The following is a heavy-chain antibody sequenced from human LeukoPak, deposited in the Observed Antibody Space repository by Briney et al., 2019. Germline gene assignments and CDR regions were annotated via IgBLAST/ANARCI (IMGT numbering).Heavy chain of an antibody. CDR2: IYSGGST. J-gene: IGHJ6*02. CDR1: GFTVSSNY. Sequence: GGSLRLPCAASGFTVSSNYMSWVRQAPGKGLEWVSVIYSGGSTYYADSVKGRFTISRDNSKNTLYLQMNSLRAEDTAVYYCARGPSDILTGYEYSPMDVWGQGTTVTVSS. CDR3: ARGPSDILTGYEYSPMDV. V-gene: IGHV3-66*01. D-gene: IGHD3-9*01.